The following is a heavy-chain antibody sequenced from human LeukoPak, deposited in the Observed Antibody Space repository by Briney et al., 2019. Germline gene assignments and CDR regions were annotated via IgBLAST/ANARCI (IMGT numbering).Heavy chain of an antibody. D-gene: IGHD6-13*01. CDR2: IYFTGST. CDR3: ARTHPLIGSAGRHFDY. J-gene: IGHJ4*02. CDR1: GVSIMSDSFY. V-gene: IGHV4-31*03. Sequence: MSSETLSLTCSVSGVSIMSDSFYWSWIRQNPGRGLEWIGYIYFTGSTNYNPSLKSRPTISMDTSYNQLSLKLTSVTAADSAVYYCARTHPLIGSAGRHFDYWGQGILVTVSS.